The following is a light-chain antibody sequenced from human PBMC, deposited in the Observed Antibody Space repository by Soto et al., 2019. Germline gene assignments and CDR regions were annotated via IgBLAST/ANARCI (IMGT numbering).Light chain of an antibody. CDR1: QRIRSTY. J-gene: IGKJ5*01. V-gene: IGKV3-15*01. CDR2: GAS. CDR3: QQYTNWPPNT. Sequence: EILLTQSPGTLSLSPGDSATLSCRASQRIRSTYLAWYQQKPGQAPRLLIYGASTRATGIPARFSGSGSGTDFTLIISSLQSEDFAVYYCQQYTNWPPNTFGQGTRLEI.